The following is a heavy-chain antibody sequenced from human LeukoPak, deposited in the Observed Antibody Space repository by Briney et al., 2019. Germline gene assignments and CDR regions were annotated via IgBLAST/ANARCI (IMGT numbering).Heavy chain of an antibody. D-gene: IGHD5-24*01. Sequence: GGSLRLSCAATGFTFSSYAMSWVRQAPGKGLEWVSAISGSGGSTYYADSVKGRFTISRDNSKNTLYLQMNSLRAEDTAVYYCAKDPEDGYNYNYWGQGTLVTVSS. CDR1: GFTFSSYA. CDR2: ISGSGGST. CDR3: AKDPEDGYNYNY. V-gene: IGHV3-23*01. J-gene: IGHJ4*02.